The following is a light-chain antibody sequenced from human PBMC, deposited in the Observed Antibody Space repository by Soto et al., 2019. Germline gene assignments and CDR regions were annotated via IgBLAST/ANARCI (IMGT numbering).Light chain of an antibody. CDR3: QQYARYSFT. J-gene: IGKJ3*01. CDR1: QSVSISY. Sequence: EIVLTQSPGTLSLSPGERATLSCRASQSVSISYLAWYQQKPGQAPRLLIYGASSRATGIPDRFSGSGSGTDFTLTISRLEPEDFAVYYCQQYARYSFTFATGNKVDI. CDR2: GAS. V-gene: IGKV3-20*01.